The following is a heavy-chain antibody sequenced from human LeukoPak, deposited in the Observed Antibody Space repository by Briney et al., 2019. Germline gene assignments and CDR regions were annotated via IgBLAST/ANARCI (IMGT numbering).Heavy chain of an antibody. D-gene: IGHD2-15*01. V-gene: IGHV4-59*01. CDR2: IYYSGST. CDR1: GGSISSYY. Sequence: SETLSLTCTVSGGSISSYYWSWIRQPPGKGLEWMGYIYYSGSTNYNPSLKSRVTISVDTSKNQFSLKLSSVTAADTAVYYCARHDGYCSGGSCVHAFDIWGQGTMVTVSS. CDR3: ARHDGYCSGGSCVHAFDI. J-gene: IGHJ3*02.